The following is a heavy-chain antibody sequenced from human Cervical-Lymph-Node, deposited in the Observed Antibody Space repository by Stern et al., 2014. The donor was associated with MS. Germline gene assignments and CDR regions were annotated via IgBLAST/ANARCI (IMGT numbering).Heavy chain of an antibody. J-gene: IGHJ1*01. CDR2: IWYDGSNR. V-gene: IGHV3-33*01. CDR1: GFTFSSSG. CDR3: AREGGNTAEYFQH. D-gene: IGHD4-23*01. Sequence: VQLVESGGGVVQPGRSLRLSCAASGFTFSSSGMHWVRQAPGQGLERLASIWYDGSNRYYADSVKGRFTISRDNSKNTLYLQMNSLRAEDTAVYYCAREGGNTAEYFQHWGQGTLVTVSS.